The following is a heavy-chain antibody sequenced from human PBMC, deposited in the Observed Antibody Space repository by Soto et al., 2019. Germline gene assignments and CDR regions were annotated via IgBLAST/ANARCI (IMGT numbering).Heavy chain of an antibody. Sequence: ASVKVSCKASGYTFTSYAMHWVRQAPGQRLEWMGWINAGNGNTKYSQKFEGRVTITRDTSASTAYMELSSLRSEDTAVYYCAYDFFSGYYSRMVGPHYYYYGMDVWGQGTTVTVSS. CDR3: AYDFFSGYYSRMVGPHYYYYGMDV. J-gene: IGHJ6*01. D-gene: IGHD3-3*01. V-gene: IGHV1-3*01. CDR1: GYTFTSYA. CDR2: INAGNGNT.